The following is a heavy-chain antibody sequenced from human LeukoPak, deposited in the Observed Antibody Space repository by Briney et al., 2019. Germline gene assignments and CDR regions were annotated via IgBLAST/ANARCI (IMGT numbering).Heavy chain of an antibody. J-gene: IGHJ3*02. D-gene: IGHD6-19*01. CDR1: GGSISSYY. CDR2: IYYSGST. Sequence: PSETLSLTCTVSGGSISSYYWSWIRQPPGKGLEWIGYIYYSGSTNYNPSLKSRVTISVDTSKNQFSVKLSSVTAADTAVYYYARERRAVAAFDIWGQGTMVTVSS. CDR3: ARERRAVAAFDI. V-gene: IGHV4-59*01.